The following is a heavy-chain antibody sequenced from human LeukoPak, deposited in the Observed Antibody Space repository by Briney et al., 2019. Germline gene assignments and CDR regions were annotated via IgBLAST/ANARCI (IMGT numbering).Heavy chain of an antibody. CDR3: ASFAYYDSSGYPLDP. J-gene: IGHJ5*02. Sequence: PSETLSLTCTVSGGSISSHYWSWIRQPPGKGLEWIGYIYYSGSTNYNPSLKSRVTISVDTSKNQFSLKLSSVTAADTAVYHCASFAYYDSSGYPLDPWGQGTLVTVSS. CDR2: IYYSGST. V-gene: IGHV4-59*11. CDR1: GGSISSHY. D-gene: IGHD3-22*01.